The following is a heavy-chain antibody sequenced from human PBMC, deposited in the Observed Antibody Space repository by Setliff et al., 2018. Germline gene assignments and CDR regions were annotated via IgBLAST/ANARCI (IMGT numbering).Heavy chain of an antibody. J-gene: IGHJ3*02. CDR3: ARGRMRGSCSGPSCTYDPFDI. CDR2: LSHSGSS. D-gene: IGHD2-2*01. Sequence: PSETLSLTCTVSGASINNHFWSWIRQPPGKGLEWIGYLSHSGSSNYNPSLKSRVTMLVDTSKNQFSLKLSSVTAADTAVYYCARGRMRGSCSGPSCTYDPFDIWGQGTPVTVSS. CDR1: GASINNHF. V-gene: IGHV4-59*11.